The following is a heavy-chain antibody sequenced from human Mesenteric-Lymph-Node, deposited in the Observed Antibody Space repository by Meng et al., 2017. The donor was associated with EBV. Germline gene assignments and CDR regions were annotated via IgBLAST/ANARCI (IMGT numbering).Heavy chain of an antibody. Sequence: QVQLQAPGPGLVKPSQPLSLTCAVSGGSISSDNYYWSWIRQPPGKALEWIGCVTFNGIPHYNPSLESRVTMSVDKSKNQFSLTLSSVTAADTAVYYCARALFSSTWYKSFYFDSWGQGTLVTVSS. J-gene: IGHJ4*02. CDR2: VTFNGIP. CDR3: ARALFSSTWYKSFYFDS. CDR1: GGSISSDNYY. D-gene: IGHD6-13*01. V-gene: IGHV4-30-4*08.